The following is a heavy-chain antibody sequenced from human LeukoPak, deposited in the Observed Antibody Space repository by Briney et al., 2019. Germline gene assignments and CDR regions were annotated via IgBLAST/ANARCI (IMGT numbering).Heavy chain of an antibody. V-gene: IGHV4-34*01. CDR1: GGSFSGYY. CDR2: INHSGST. Sequence: SETLSLTCAVYGGSFSGYYWSWIRQPPGKGLEWIGEINHSGSTNYNPSLKSRVTISVNASKNQFSLKLTSVTAADTAVHYCAKHEYGDLKDFDYWGQGTLVTVSS. CDR3: AKHEYGDLKDFDY. J-gene: IGHJ4*02. D-gene: IGHD4-17*01.